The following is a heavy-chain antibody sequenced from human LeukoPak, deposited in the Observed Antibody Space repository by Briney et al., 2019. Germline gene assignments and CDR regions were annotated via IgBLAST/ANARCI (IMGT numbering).Heavy chain of an antibody. Sequence: GGSLRLSCAASGFTFSSYAMSWVRQAPGKGLEWVSAISGSGGSTYYADSVRGRFTISRDNSKNTLYLQMNSLRAEDTAVYYCAKVFEDIVVVVAAIFDYWGQGTLVTVSS. D-gene: IGHD2-15*01. CDR2: ISGSGGST. CDR1: GFTFSSYA. J-gene: IGHJ4*02. CDR3: AKVFEDIVVVVAAIFDY. V-gene: IGHV3-23*01.